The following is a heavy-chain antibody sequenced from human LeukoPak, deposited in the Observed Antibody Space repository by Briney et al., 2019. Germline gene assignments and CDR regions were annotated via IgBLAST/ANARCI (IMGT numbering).Heavy chain of an antibody. J-gene: IGHJ4*02. CDR1: GFTFSSYA. Sequence: GGSLRLSCAASGFTFSSYAMSWVRQAPGKGLEWVSGISGSGGSTYYADSVKGRFTISRDNSKNTLYRQMNSLRAEDTAVYYCASPGRSSVAYWGQGTLVTVSS. CDR2: ISGSGGST. CDR3: ASPGRSSVAY. D-gene: IGHD1-26*01. V-gene: IGHV3-23*01.